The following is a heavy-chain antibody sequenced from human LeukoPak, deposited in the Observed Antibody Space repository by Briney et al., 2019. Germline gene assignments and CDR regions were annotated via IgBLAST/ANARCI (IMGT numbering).Heavy chain of an antibody. CDR3: AKGLQLVVVIRMDV. D-gene: IGHD3-22*01. Sequence: PGGSLRLSRAAPGFTFSSHAMRWVRPAPGKGLEWVSAISGSGGSTYYADSVKGGFTISRDNSKNTLYLQMNSLRAEDTAVYYCAKGLQLVVVIRMDVWGQGTTVTVSS. J-gene: IGHJ6*02. CDR2: ISGSGGST. CDR1: GFTFSSHA. V-gene: IGHV3-23*01.